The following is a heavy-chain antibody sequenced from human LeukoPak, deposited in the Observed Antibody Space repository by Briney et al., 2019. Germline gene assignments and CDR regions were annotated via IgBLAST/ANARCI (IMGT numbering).Heavy chain of an antibody. CDR3: ARLIAVAMAAFDI. D-gene: IGHD6-19*01. Sequence: SETLSLTCTVSGGSISSSSYYWGWIRQPPEKGLEWIGSIYYSGSTYYNPSLKSRVTISVDTSKNQFSLKLSSVTAADTAVYYCARLIAVAMAAFDIWGQGTMVTVSS. V-gene: IGHV4-39*01. J-gene: IGHJ3*02. CDR1: GGSISSSSYY. CDR2: IYYSGST.